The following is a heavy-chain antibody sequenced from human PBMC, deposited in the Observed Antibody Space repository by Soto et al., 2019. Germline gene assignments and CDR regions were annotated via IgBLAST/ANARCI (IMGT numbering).Heavy chain of an antibody. Sequence: SETLSLTCAVSGGSISSGGYSWSWIRQPPGKGLEWIGYIYHSGSTYYNPSLKSRVTISVDRSKNQFSLKLSSVTAADTAVYYCAGYSSSLNWFDPWGQGTLVTVSS. D-gene: IGHD6-6*01. CDR3: AGYSSSLNWFDP. CDR2: IYHSGST. CDR1: GGSISSGGYS. V-gene: IGHV4-30-2*01. J-gene: IGHJ5*02.